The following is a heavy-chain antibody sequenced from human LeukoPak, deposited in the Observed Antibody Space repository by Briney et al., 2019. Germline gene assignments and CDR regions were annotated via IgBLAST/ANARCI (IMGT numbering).Heavy chain of an antibody. CDR3: ARDLGSSSSDWFDP. CDR1: GYTFTSYG. J-gene: IGHJ5*02. CDR2: ISAYNGNT. D-gene: IGHD6-6*01. Sequence: ASMKVSCKASGYTFTSYGISWVRQAPGQGLEWMGWISAYNGNTNYAQKLQGRVTMTTDTSTSTAYMELRSLRSDDTAVYYCARDLGSSSSDWFDPWGQGTLVTVSS. V-gene: IGHV1-18*01.